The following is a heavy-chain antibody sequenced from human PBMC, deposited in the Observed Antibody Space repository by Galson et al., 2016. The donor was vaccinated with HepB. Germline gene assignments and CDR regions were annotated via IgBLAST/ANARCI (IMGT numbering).Heavy chain of an antibody. Sequence: SLRLSCAASGFAFSSYWMHWVRQVPGKGLVWVSRLNTDGRTTNYADSVKGRFTISRDNAKNSLYLQMNSLSAEDTAVYYCATGGSRGISDAFGFWGQGTMVTVSS. D-gene: IGHD3-16*01. V-gene: IGHV3-74*01. CDR1: GFAFSSYW. J-gene: IGHJ3*01. CDR2: LNTDGRTT. CDR3: ATGGSRGISDAFGF.